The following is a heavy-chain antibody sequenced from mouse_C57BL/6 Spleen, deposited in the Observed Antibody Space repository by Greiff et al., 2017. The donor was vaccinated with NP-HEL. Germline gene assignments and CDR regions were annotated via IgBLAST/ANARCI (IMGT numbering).Heavy chain of an antibody. Sequence: EVKLMESEGGLVQPGSSMKLSCTASGFTFSDYYMAWVRQVPEKGLEWVANINYDGSSTYYLDSLKSRFIISRDNAENILYLQMGSLKSEDTATYYCARSTVVAPADVWGTGTTVTVSS. J-gene: IGHJ1*03. CDR3: ARSTVVAPADV. CDR1: GFTFSDYY. V-gene: IGHV5-16*01. CDR2: INYDGSST. D-gene: IGHD1-1*01.